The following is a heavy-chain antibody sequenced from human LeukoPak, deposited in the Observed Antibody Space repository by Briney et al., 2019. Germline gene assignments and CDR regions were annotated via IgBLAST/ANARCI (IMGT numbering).Heavy chain of an antibody. D-gene: IGHD5-18*01. Sequence: SETLSLTCAVYGGSFSGYSWSWLRQPPGKGLQWIGEINYNGDTNYNPSLKSQRLTISIDRSLNQFSLKLTSVTAADTAMYFCARDSVDTYGQPFDSWGQGTQVTVSS. CDR1: GGSFSGYS. CDR3: ARDSVDTYGQPFDS. CDR2: INYNGDT. V-gene: IGHV4-34*01. J-gene: IGHJ4*02.